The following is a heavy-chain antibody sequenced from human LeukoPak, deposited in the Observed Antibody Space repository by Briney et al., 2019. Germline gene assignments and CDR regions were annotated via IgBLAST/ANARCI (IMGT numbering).Heavy chain of an antibody. CDR2: IWYDGSNK. CDR3: AREKAPTVAFDY. D-gene: IGHD6-19*01. Sequence: PGGSLRLACAASGFTFSSYGMHWVRQAPGKGLEWVAVIWYDGSNKYYADSVKGRFTISRDNSKNTLYLQMNSLRAEDTAVYYCAREKAPTVAFDYWGQGTLVTVSS. CDR1: GFTFSSYG. J-gene: IGHJ4*02. V-gene: IGHV3-33*01.